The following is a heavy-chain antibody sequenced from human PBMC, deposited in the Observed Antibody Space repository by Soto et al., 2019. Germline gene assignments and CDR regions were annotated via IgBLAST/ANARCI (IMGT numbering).Heavy chain of an antibody. Sequence: EVQLVESGGGLVQPGGSLRLSCAASGFTFSSYSMNCVRQAPGKGLEWVSYISSSSSTIYYADSVKGRFTISRDNAKNSLYLQMNSLGDEDTAVYYCARELPFSCSWLDAFYIWGQGTMVTVSS. J-gene: IGHJ3*02. CDR1: GFTFSSYS. V-gene: IGHV3-48*02. CDR2: ISSSSSTI. D-gene: IGHD6-13*01. CDR3: ARELPFSCSWLDAFYI.